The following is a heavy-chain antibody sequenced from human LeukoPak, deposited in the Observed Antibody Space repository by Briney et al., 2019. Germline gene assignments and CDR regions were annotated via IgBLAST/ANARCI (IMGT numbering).Heavy chain of an antibody. J-gene: IGHJ3*02. V-gene: IGHV4-39*01. CDR2: IYYSGNT. Sequence: SETLSLTCTVSGGSISSSSYYWGWIRQPPGKGLEWIGSIYYSGNTFYSPSLKSRVTISVDTSKNQFSLKLSSVTAADTAVYYCARSYCSSTSCYAVGAFDIWGQGTLVTVSS. D-gene: IGHD2-2*01. CDR1: GGSISSSSYY. CDR3: ARSYCSSTSCYAVGAFDI.